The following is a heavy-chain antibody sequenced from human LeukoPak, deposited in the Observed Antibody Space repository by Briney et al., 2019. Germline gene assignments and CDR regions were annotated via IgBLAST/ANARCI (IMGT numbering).Heavy chain of an antibody. D-gene: IGHD3-16*01. CDR2: INPNSGGT. J-gene: IGHJ4*02. CDR1: GYTFTGYY. V-gene: IGHV1-2*04. CDR3: ARDPTGELRYYFDY. Sequence: ASVKVSCKASGYTFTGYYMHWVRQAPGQGLEWMGWINPNSGGTNYAQKFQGWVTMTRDTSISTAYMELSRLRSDDTAVYYCARDPTGELRYYFDYWGQGTLVTVSS.